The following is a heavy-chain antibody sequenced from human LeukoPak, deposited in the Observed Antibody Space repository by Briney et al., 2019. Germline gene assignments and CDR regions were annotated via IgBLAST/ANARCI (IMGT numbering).Heavy chain of an antibody. Sequence: GGSPRLSCTASGFTLSSYEMSWIRQAPGKGLEWVSSIDYSGGNTHYADSVKGRFTISRDNAKNSLYLQMNSLRAEDTAVYYCARDAYSSDYWGQGTLVTVSS. J-gene: IGHJ4*02. CDR3: ARDAYSSDY. CDR1: GFTLSSYE. CDR2: IDYSGGNT. V-gene: IGHV3-48*03. D-gene: IGHD6-13*01.